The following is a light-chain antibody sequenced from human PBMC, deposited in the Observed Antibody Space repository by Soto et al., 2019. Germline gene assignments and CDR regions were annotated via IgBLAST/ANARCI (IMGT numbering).Light chain of an antibody. V-gene: IGLV2-14*01. Sequence: QSALTQPASVSGSPGQSITISCTGTSSDVGAYNYVSWYQQHPGKAPKLTIYDVSNRPSGVSNRFSGSKSGNTASLTISGLQPEDEADYYCSSYTSYYTLVLFGGGTKLTVL. CDR2: DVS. J-gene: IGLJ2*01. CDR1: SSDVGAYNY. CDR3: SSYTSYYTLVL.